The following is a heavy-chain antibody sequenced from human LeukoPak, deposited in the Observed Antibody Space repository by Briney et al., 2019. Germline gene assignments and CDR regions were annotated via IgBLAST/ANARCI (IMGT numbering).Heavy chain of an antibody. V-gene: IGHV1-69*13. CDR1: GGTFSSYA. CDR2: IIPIFGTA. J-gene: IGHJ4*02. D-gene: IGHD6-13*01. CDR3: ARGRGAAAGSPLDY. Sequence: ASVKVSCKASGGTFSSYAISWVRQAPGQGLEWMGGIIPIFGTANYAQKFQGRVTITADESTSTAYMELSSLRSEDTAVYYCARGRGAAAGSPLDYWGQGTLVTVSS.